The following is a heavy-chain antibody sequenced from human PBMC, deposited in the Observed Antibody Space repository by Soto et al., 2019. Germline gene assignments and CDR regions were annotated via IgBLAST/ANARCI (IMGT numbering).Heavy chain of an antibody. D-gene: IGHD3-3*02. J-gene: IGHJ6*02. CDR3: ARADQHFSMDV. V-gene: IGHV1-18*01. CDR1: GGTFSSYA. Sequence: ASVKVSCKASGGTFSSYAISWVRQAPGQGLEWMGWIRAFYGTTNYAQKLQGRVTMTTDTSTSTAYMELRSLRSDDTAVYYCARADQHFSMDVWGQGTTVTVSS. CDR2: IRAFYGTT.